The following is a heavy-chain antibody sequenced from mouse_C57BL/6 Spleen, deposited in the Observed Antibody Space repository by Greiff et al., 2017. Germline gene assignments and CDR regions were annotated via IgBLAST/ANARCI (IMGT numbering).Heavy chain of an antibody. CDR1: GYTFTSYW. J-gene: IGHJ2*01. V-gene: IGHV1-55*01. Sequence: QVQLQQPGAELVKPGASVKMSCKASGYTFTSYWITWVKQRPGQGLEWIGDIYPGSGSTNYNEKFKSKATLTVDTSSSTAYMQLSSLTPEVSAVYYCARRYDYDFNNWAKGTTPTVPS. CDR3: ARRYDYDFNN. D-gene: IGHD2-4*01. CDR2: IYPGSGST.